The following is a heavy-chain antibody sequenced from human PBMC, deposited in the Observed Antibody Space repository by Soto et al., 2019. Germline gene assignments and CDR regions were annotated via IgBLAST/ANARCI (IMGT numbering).Heavy chain of an antibody. J-gene: IGHJ3*02. CDR1: GYTFTSYD. CDR2: MNPNSGNT. D-gene: IGHD3-22*01. CDR3: ARNLRKGPPEYSDSSGYYPLSFDI. V-gene: IGHV1-8*01. Sequence: ASVKVSCKASGYTFTSYDINWVRQATGQGLEWMGWMNPNSGNTGYAQKFQGRVTMTRNTSISTAYMELSSLRSEDTAVYYCARNLRKGPPEYSDSSGYYPLSFDIWGQGTMVTVSS.